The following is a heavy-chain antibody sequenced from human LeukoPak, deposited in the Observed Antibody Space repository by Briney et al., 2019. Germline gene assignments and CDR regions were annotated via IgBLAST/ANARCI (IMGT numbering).Heavy chain of an antibody. D-gene: IGHD3-22*01. CDR3: ARDADTYYYDSSLGKEFDP. CDR1: GGSIISYY. Sequence: SETLSLTCTVSGGSIISYYWSWIRQPPGKGLEWFGYIYYSGSTNYNPSLKSRVTISVDTSKNQFSLKLSSVTAADTAVYYCARDADTYYYDSSLGKEFDPWGQGTLVTVSS. CDR2: IYYSGST. V-gene: IGHV4-59*01. J-gene: IGHJ5*02.